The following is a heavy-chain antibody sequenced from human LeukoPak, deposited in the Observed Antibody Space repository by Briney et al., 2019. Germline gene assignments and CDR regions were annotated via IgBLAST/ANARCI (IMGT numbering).Heavy chain of an antibody. CDR1: GGSITFYY. D-gene: IGHD1-1*01. Sequence: PSETLSLTCSVSGGSITFYYCHWIRKPAGKGLEWIGRIHTSGTTNYNPSLKSRVTMSIDTSQKKFPLNLTSVTAADTAVYYCASSSWKKTFDYWGQGALVTVSS. V-gene: IGHV4-4*07. J-gene: IGHJ4*02. CDR3: ASSSWKKTFDY. CDR2: IHTSGTT.